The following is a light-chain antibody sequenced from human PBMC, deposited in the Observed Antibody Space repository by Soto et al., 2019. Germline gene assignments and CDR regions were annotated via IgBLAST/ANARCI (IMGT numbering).Light chain of an antibody. CDR1: QSVSSSY. V-gene: IGKV3D-20*02. CDR3: QQRYRWPPIT. J-gene: IGKJ5*01. Sequence: EIVLTQSPGTLSFSPGERATLSCRASQSVSSSYLAWYQQKPGQAPRLLIYDASNRATGVPARFSGSGSGTDFTLTISSLEPEDFAVYYCQQRYRWPPITFGQGTRLEIK. CDR2: DAS.